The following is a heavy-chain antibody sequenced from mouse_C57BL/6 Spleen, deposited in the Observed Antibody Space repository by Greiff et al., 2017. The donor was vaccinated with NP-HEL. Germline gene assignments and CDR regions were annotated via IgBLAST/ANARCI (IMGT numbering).Heavy chain of an antibody. CDR2: IYPRDGST. J-gene: IGHJ1*03. Sequence: QVQLQQSDAELVKPGASVKISCKASGYTFTDHTIHWMKQRPEQGLEWIGYIYPRDGSTKYNEKFKGKATLTADKSSSTAYMQLNSLTSEDSAVYFCERVYYYGSSYRYFDVWGTGTTVTVSS. V-gene: IGHV1-78*01. CDR3: ERVYYYGSSYRYFDV. CDR1: GYTFTDHT. D-gene: IGHD1-1*01.